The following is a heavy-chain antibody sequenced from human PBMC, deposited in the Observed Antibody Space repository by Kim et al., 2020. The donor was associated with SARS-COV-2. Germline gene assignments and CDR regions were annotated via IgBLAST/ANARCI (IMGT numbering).Heavy chain of an antibody. Sequence: GGSLRLSCAASGFTFSSYAMHWVRQAPGKGLEWVAVISYDGSNKYYADSVKGRFTISRDNSKNTLYLQMNSLRAEDTAVYYCARDSVLRFLEWLQLYAFDIWGQGTMVTVSS. D-gene: IGHD3-3*01. CDR2: ISYDGSNK. J-gene: IGHJ3*02. CDR3: ARDSVLRFLEWLQLYAFDI. V-gene: IGHV3-30*04. CDR1: GFTFSSYA.